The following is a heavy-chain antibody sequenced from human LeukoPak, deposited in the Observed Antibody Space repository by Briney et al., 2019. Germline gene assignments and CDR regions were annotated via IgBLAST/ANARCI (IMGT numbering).Heavy chain of an antibody. CDR1: GGSISSSSYY. CDR3: ARDRDGYNLFDY. V-gene: IGHV4-39*02. J-gene: IGHJ4*02. D-gene: IGHD5-24*01. CDR2: IYYSGST. Sequence: PSETLSLTCTVSGGSISSSSYYWGWIRQPPGKGLEWIGSIYYSGSTYYNPSLKSRVTISVDTSKNQFSLKLSSVTAADTAVYYCARDRDGYNLFDYWGQGTLVTVSS.